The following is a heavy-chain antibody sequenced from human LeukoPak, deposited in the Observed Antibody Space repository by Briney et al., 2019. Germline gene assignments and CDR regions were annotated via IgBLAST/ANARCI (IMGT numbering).Heavy chain of an antibody. J-gene: IGHJ6*03. CDR2: ISWDSGKT. V-gene: IGHV3-9*01. D-gene: IGHD2-2*01. CDR3: ATRRCSISACRASSHHCMDF. Sequence: GRSLRLSCAASGFTFHDYGMHWVRQVPGKGLEWVSSISWDSGKTYYVDSVKGRFAVSRDNARSSLYLQMNSLRAEDTAVYYCATRRCSISACRASSHHCMDFWGEGTTVTVSS. CDR1: GFTFHDYG.